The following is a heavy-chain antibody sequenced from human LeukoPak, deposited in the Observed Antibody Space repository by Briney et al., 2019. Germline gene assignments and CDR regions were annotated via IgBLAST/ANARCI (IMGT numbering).Heavy chain of an antibody. Sequence: PGGSLRLSCATSGFTFTNAWMSWVRQAPGKGLEWVGRIKSITDGGAADYAAPVKGRFTISRDDSRDTLYLQMNSLKTEDTAVYYCATFSQQDPWGQGTLVTVSS. J-gene: IGHJ5*02. V-gene: IGHV3-15*01. CDR1: GFTFTNAW. CDR3: ATFSQQDP. D-gene: IGHD6-13*01. CDR2: IKSITDGGAA.